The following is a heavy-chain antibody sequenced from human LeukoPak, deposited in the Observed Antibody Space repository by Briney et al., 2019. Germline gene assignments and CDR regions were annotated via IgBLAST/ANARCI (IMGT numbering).Heavy chain of an antibody. Sequence: GASVKVSCKASGGTFSSYAISWVRQAPGQGLEWMGGIIPIFGTANYAQKLQGRVTMTTDTSTSTAYMELRSLRSDDTAVYYCARDLWFGDPIVPYWGQGTLVTVSS. V-gene: IGHV1-69*05. J-gene: IGHJ4*02. CDR1: GGTFSSYA. CDR2: IIPIFGTA. D-gene: IGHD3-10*01. CDR3: ARDLWFGDPIVPY.